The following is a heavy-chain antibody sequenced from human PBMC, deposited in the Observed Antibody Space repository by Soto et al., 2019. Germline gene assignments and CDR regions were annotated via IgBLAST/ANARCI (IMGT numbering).Heavy chain of an antibody. Sequence: GGSLRLSCAASGFTFSSYWMHWVRQAPGKGLVWVSRINSDGSSTSYADSVKGRFTISRDNAKNTLYLQMNSLRAEDTAVYYCARGAPSFQWLVPIHSDFDYWGQGTLVTVSS. CDR1: GFTFSSYW. J-gene: IGHJ4*02. V-gene: IGHV3-74*01. CDR3: ARGAPSFQWLVPIHSDFDY. D-gene: IGHD6-19*01. CDR2: INSDGSST.